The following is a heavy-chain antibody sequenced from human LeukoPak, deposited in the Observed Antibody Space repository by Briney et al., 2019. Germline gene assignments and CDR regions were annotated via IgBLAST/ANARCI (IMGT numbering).Heavy chain of an antibody. D-gene: IGHD4-11*01. CDR3: ARPMTTDANFDY. Sequence: SETLSLTCTVSGGSISSSSYYWGWIRQPPGKGLEWIESIYYSGSTYYNPSLKSRVTISVDTSKNQFSLKLSSVTAADTAVYYCARPMTTDANFDYWGQGTLVTVSS. CDR1: GGSISSSSYY. J-gene: IGHJ4*02. V-gene: IGHV4-39*01. CDR2: IYYSGST.